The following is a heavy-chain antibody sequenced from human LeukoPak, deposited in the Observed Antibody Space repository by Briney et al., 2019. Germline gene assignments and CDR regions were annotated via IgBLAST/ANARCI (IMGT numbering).Heavy chain of an antibody. J-gene: IGHJ4*02. CDR2: IGAYSGNT. CDR3: AREGWGTYSSGPYYFDY. CDR1: GYTFTRHD. D-gene: IGHD6-19*01. Sequence: ASVKVSCKASGYTFTRHDISWVRQAPGQGLEWMGWIGAYSGNTKYAQRFQGRVTVTTDTSTSTAYMELRSLRSDDTAVYYCAREGWGTYSSGPYYFDYWGQGTLVTVSS. V-gene: IGHV1-18*04.